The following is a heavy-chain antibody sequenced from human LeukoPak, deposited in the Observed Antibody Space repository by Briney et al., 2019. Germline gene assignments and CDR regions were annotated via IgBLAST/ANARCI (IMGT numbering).Heavy chain of an antibody. CDR2: INHSGST. V-gene: IGHV4-34*01. Sequence: SETLSLTCAVYGGSFSDYYWSWIRQPPGKGLEWIGVINHSGSTNYNPSLKNRVTMSVDTSKNQFSLKLSSVTAADTAVYYCARAKNGCGGDCYSPSFFDYWGQGTLVTVSS. CDR3: ARAKNGCGGDCYSPSFFDY. D-gene: IGHD2-21*01. CDR1: GGSFSDYY. J-gene: IGHJ4*02.